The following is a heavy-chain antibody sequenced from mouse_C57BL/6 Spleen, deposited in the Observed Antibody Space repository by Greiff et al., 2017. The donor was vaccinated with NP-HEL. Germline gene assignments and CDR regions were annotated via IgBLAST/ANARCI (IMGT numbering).Heavy chain of an antibody. CDR2: IDPSDSYT. D-gene: IGHD3-2*02. V-gene: IGHV1-50*01. Sequence: QVQLQQPGAELVKPGASVKLSCKASGYTFTSYWMQWVNQRPGQGLEWIGEIDPSDSYTNYNQKFKGKATLTVDTSSSTAYMQLSSLTSEDSAVYYCARSPKRQLRLPAYAMDYWGQGTSVTVSS. J-gene: IGHJ4*01. CDR3: ARSPKRQLRLPAYAMDY. CDR1: GYTFTSYW.